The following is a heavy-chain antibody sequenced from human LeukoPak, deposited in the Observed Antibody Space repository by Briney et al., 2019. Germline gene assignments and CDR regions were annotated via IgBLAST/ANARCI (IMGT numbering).Heavy chain of an antibody. CDR2: INHSGST. D-gene: IGHD6-19*01. V-gene: IGHV4-34*01. J-gene: IGHJ4*02. Sequence: TPSETLSLTCAVYGGSFSGYYWSWVRQPPGKGLEWVGEINHSGSTNYNPSLKSQVTISVDTSKNQFSLKLSSVTAADTAVYYCARARQWLVRSPFDYWGQGTLVTVSS. CDR1: GGSFSGYY. CDR3: ARARQWLVRSPFDY.